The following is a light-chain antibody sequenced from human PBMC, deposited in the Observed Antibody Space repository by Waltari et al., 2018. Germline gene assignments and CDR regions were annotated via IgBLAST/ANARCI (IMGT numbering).Light chain of an antibody. J-gene: IGKJ1*01. V-gene: IGKV2-30*01. CDR1: QSLVDSDGHTY. Sequence: DVVMTQSPPSLPVTLGQPASSSCRSSQSLVDSDGHTYVNGFHQRPGQSPRRLIYKVSYRDSGVPDRFSGSGSGTDFTLKISRVEAEDVGVYYCMQGTQWPWTFGQGTKVEIK. CDR2: KVS. CDR3: MQGTQWPWT.